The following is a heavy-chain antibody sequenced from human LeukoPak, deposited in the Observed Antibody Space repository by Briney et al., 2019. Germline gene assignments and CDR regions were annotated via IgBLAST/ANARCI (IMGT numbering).Heavy chain of an antibody. Sequence: PSETLSLTCAVYGGSFSGYYWSWIRQPPGKGLEWIGEINHSGSTNYNPSLKSRVTISVDTSKNQFSLKLSSVTAADTAVYYCARHGGVGPFDYWGQGTLVTVSS. J-gene: IGHJ4*02. CDR3: ARHGGVGPFDY. V-gene: IGHV4-34*01. CDR1: GGSFSGYY. D-gene: IGHD3-16*01. CDR2: INHSGST.